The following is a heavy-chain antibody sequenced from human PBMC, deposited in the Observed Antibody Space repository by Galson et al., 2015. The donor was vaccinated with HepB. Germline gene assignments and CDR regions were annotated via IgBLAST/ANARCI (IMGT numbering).Heavy chain of an antibody. D-gene: IGHD6-13*01. CDR1: GFTFSSYA. CDR3: AKDLIAAAGRGGY. J-gene: IGHJ4*02. Sequence: SLRLSCAASGFTFSSYAMSWVRQAPGKGLEWVSAISGSGGSTYYADSVKGRFTIPRDNSKNTLYLQMNSLRAEDTAVYYCAKDLIAAAGRGGYWGQGTLVTVSS. V-gene: IGHV3-23*01. CDR2: ISGSGGST.